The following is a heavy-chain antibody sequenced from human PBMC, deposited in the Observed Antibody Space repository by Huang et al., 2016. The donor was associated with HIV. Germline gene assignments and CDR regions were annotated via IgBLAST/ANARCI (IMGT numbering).Heavy chain of an antibody. J-gene: IGHJ4*02. D-gene: IGHD3-16*01. CDR3: AMSLRYQYDSRSYWGRYFDY. CDR1: GGSFSDQI. V-gene: IGHV1-69*01. Sequence: QVQLEQSGPAVRKPGSSVKVSCQASGGSFSDQIISWVRQAPGQRFDGRGGSIPRFRAQAYAKEFKGRGTVTADEPTATIYMERNSLTSEDTAFYYCAMSLRYQYDSRSYWGRYFDYWGQGTLVTVSS. CDR2: SIPRFRAQ.